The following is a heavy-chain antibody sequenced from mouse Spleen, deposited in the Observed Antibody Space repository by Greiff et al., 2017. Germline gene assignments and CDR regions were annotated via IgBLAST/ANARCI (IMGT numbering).Heavy chain of an antibody. V-gene: IGHV1-76*01. J-gene: IGHJ2*01. CDR1: GYTFTDYY. D-gene: IGHD2-4*01. CDR3: TIYDYDGIGY. Sequence: QVQLKESGAELVRPGASVKLSCKASGYTFTDYYINWVKQRPGQGLEWIARIYPGSGNTYYNEKFKGKATLTAEKSSSTAYMQLSSLTSEDSAVYFCTIYDYDGIGYWGQGTTLTVSS. CDR2: IYPGSGNT.